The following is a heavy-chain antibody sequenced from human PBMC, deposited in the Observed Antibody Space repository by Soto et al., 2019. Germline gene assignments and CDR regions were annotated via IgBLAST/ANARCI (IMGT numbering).Heavy chain of an antibody. D-gene: IGHD3-3*01. J-gene: IGHJ5*02. CDR3: ARAQAVWSGYHLGP. Sequence: GASVKVSCKASGYTFTSYGISWVRQAPGQGLEWMGWISAYNGNTNYAQKLQGRVTMTTDTSTSTAYMELRSLRSDDTAVYYCARAQAVWSGYHLGPWGQGTLVTVSS. V-gene: IGHV1-18*04. CDR2: ISAYNGNT. CDR1: GYTFTSYG.